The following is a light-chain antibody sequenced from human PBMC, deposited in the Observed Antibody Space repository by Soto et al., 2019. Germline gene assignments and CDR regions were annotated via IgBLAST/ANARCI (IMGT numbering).Light chain of an antibody. CDR3: CSFTSSNTHV. V-gene: IGLV2-23*02. CDR1: SSDFGNYNL. Sequence: QSVLTQPASVSGSPGQSITISCTGTSSDFGNYNLVSWYQQHPGKVPKLILFEVNKRPSGLSGRFSGSKSGNTASLTISGLQAEDEADYYCCSFTSSNTHVFGTGTKVTVL. CDR2: EVN. J-gene: IGLJ1*01.